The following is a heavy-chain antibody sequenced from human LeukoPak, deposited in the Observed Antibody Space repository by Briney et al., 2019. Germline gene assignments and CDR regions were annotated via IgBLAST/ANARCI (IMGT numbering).Heavy chain of an antibody. D-gene: IGHD3-3*01. CDR3: ARGPYYDFWSGHFQQTSFDY. CDR1: GFSFSDYG. Sequence: GGSLRLSCVVSGFSFSDYGLHWVRQAPGKGLEWVALIWFDGSKRYYADSMRGRFTISRDNLDNTLYLQINSLRVEDTATYFCARGPYYDFWSGHFQQTSFDYWGRGALVTVSS. J-gene: IGHJ4*02. CDR2: IWFDGSKR. V-gene: IGHV3-33*01.